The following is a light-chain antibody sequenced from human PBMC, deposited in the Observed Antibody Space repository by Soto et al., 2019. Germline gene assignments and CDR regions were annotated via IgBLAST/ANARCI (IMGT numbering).Light chain of an antibody. V-gene: IGKV3-11*01. CDR1: QSVSSY. CDR2: DAS. Sequence: IVLTQSPATLSLSPGERATLSCRASQSVSSYLAWYQQKPGQAPRLLIYDASNRATGIPARFSGSGSGTDFTLTISSLEPEDFGVYCCQQRSNWPPGLTFGGGTKVDIK. J-gene: IGKJ4*01. CDR3: QQRSNWPPGLT.